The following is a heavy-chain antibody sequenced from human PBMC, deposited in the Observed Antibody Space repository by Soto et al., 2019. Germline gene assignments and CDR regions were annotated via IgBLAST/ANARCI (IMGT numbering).Heavy chain of an antibody. CDR2: INTYNGNT. J-gene: IGHJ4*02. CDR3: ARAVAVAADFDY. D-gene: IGHD6-19*01. Sequence: GASVKVSCKASGYTFTNYGISWVRQAPGQGLEWMGWINTYNGNTNHAQKLQGRVTMTTDTSASTAYMELSSLRSEDTAVYYCARAVAVAADFDYWGQGTLVTVSS. V-gene: IGHV1-18*01. CDR1: GYTFTNYG.